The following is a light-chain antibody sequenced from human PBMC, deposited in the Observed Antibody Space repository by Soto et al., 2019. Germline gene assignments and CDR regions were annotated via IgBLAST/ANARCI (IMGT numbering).Light chain of an antibody. CDR2: HDS. V-gene: IGKV1-5*01. CDR3: QQYNSYPRT. J-gene: IGKJ1*01. CDR1: QSISTW. Sequence: DIQMTQSPSTLSASVGDRVTITCRASQSISTWLAWYQQKPGKAPTLLIYHDSSLASGVPSRFSGSGSGTEFTLTISSLQPDDFATYHCQQYNSYPRTFGQGNKVEIK.